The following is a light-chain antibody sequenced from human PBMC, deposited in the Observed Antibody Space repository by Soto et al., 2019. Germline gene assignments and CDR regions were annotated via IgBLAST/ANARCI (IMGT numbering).Light chain of an antibody. J-gene: IGKJ1*01. CDR2: GAS. V-gene: IGKV3-20*01. CDR3: QPYGSPLT. Sequence: EIVLTQSPGTLSLSPGERATLSCRASQSISSSYLAWYQQKPGQAPRLLICGASSRATGIPDRFSGSGSGTDFTLTISRLEPEDFAVDYCQPYGSPLTFGQGNKVEIK. CDR1: QSISSSY.